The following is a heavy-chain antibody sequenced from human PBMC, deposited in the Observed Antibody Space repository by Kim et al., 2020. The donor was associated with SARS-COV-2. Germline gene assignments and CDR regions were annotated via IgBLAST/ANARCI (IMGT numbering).Heavy chain of an antibody. V-gene: IGHV3-21*01. CDR3: ARDPRITMVQGNVYFDY. CDR1: GFTFSSYS. CDR2: ISSSSSYI. Sequence: GGSLRHSCAASGFTFSSYSMNWVRQAPGKGLEWVSSISSSSSYIYYADSVKGRFTISRDNAKNSLYLQMNSLRAEDTAVYYCARDPRITMVQGNVYFDYWGQGTLVTVSS. J-gene: IGHJ4*02. D-gene: IGHD3-10*01.